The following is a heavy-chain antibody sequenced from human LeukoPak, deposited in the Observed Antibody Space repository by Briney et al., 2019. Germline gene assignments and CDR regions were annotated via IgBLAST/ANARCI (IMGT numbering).Heavy chain of an antibody. CDR2: INSDSGGT. CDR1: GYTFTVHY. Sequence: GASVTVSCKASGYTFTVHYMHWVRQAPGQGLEWMGWINSDSGGTKYAQKFQGSVIMTRVTSISTAYMELSRLKSDDTAVYYCARGRVHSWSDAFYIWGQGTTVAVSS. D-gene: IGHD1-1*01. V-gene: IGHV1-2*02. J-gene: IGHJ3*02. CDR3: ARGRVHSWSDAFYI.